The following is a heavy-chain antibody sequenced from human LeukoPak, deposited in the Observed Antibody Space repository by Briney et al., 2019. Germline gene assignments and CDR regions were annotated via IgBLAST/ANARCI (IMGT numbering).Heavy chain of an antibody. CDR3: ARHGNYYGSGSYFGSIGRFDP. J-gene: IGHJ5*02. D-gene: IGHD3-10*01. CDR2: ISAYNGNT. V-gene: IGHV1-18*01. CDR1: GYTFTSYG. Sequence: ASVMVSCKASGYTFTSYGISWVRQAPGQGLEWMGWISAYNGNTNYAQKLQGRVTMTTDTSTSTAYMELRSLRSDDTAVYYCARHGNYYGSGSYFGSIGRFDPWGQGTLVTVSS.